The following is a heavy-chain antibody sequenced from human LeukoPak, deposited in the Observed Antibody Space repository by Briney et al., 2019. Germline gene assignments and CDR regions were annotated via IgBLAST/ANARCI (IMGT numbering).Heavy chain of an antibody. D-gene: IGHD6-25*01. CDR2: VSSSHQT. Sequence: SETLSLTCAVSGAYTRSAFHRWSSIRQPAGKGLEWIGRVSSSHQTNFNPSLEGRVSISVDASKNQFSLMLTSETAAGTAVYYCAREPGSGWKFRWFDPWGQGTLVTVSS. CDR1: GAYTRSAFHR. J-gene: IGHJ5*02. CDR3: AREPGSGWKFRWFDP. V-gene: IGHV4-61*02.